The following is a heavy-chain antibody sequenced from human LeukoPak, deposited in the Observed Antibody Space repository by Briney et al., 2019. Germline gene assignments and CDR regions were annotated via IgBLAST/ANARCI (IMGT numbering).Heavy chain of an antibody. CDR2: IYYSGST. CDR1: GGSISSSSYY. J-gene: IGHJ3*02. V-gene: IGHV4-39*07. CDR3: ARDVTGMGAFDI. D-gene: IGHD1-14*01. Sequence: NPSETLSLTCTVSGGSISSSSYYWGWIRQPPGKGLEWIGSIYYSGSTYYNPSLKSRVTISVDTSKNQFSLKLSSVTAADTAVYYCARDVTGMGAFDIWGQGTMVTVSS.